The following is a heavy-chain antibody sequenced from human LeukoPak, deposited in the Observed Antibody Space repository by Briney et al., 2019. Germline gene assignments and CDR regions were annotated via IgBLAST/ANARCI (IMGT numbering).Heavy chain of an antibody. CDR1: GGSISSYY. CDR2: IYYSGST. V-gene: IGHV4-59*01. CDR3: ARAGRANYYYYMDV. J-gene: IGHJ6*03. Sequence: SETLSLTCTVSGGSISSYYWSWIRQPPGKGLEWIGYIYYSGSTNYNPSLKSRVTISVDTSKNQFSLKLSSVTAADTAVYYCARAGRANYYYYMDVWGKGTTVTISS.